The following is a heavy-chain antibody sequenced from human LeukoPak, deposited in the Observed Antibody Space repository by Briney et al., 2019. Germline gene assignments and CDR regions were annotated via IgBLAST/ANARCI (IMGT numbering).Heavy chain of an antibody. J-gene: IGHJ4*02. CDR3: ARDRCTSCPFDY. CDR2: MYPSGST. D-gene: IGHD2-2*01. V-gene: IGHV4-4*07. CDR1: GGSISSYY. Sequence: PSETLSLTCTASGGSISSYYWSWIRQPAGKGLEWIGRMYPSGSTNYNPSLKSRVTMSVDTSKNQFSLKLNSVTAADTAVYYCARDRCTSCPFDYWGQGTLVTVSS.